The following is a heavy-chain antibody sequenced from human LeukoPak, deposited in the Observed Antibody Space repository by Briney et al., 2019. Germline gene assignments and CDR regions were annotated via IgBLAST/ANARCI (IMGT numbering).Heavy chain of an antibody. J-gene: IGHJ4*02. CDR2: IRYDGSNK. V-gene: IGHV3-30*02. CDR1: GFTFSSYG. Sequence: HPGGSLRLSCAASGFTFSSYGMHWVRQAPGKGLEWVAFIRYDGSNKYYADSVKGRFTISRDNSKNTLYLQMNSLRAEDTAVYSCAKDPQKWESYFDYWGQGTLVTVSS. D-gene: IGHD1-26*01. CDR3: AKDPQKWESYFDY.